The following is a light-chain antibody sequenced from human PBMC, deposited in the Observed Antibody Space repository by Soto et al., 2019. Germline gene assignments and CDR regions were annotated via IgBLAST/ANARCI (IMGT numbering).Light chain of an antibody. CDR3: HQYGRSASSIT. Sequence: ESVLTQSPGTLSLSPGDRATLSCRASQSVRSGHLAWYQQKPGQAPRPVIYDASTRATGIPDRFSGGGSGTDFTLTISRVEPEDFAVYYCHQYGRSASSITFGPGTKVEIK. V-gene: IGKV3-20*01. J-gene: IGKJ3*01. CDR2: DAS. CDR1: QSVRSGH.